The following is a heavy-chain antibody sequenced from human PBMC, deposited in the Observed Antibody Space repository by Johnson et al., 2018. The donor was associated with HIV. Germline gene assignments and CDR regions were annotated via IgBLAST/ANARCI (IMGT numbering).Heavy chain of an antibody. D-gene: IGHD3-16*01. CDR2: ISTTGVST. CDR1: GFTFSQYA. J-gene: IGHJ3*02. Sequence: EVQVVESGGGVVQPGKSLRLSCAASGFTFSQYAMHWVRQAPGKGLEYVSAISTTGVSTYYADSVRGRFTISRDNSKNTLYLQMNSLRAEDTAVYYCARGGARPYDAFDIWGQGTMVTVSS. CDR3: ARGGARPYDAFDI. V-gene: IGHV3-64*07.